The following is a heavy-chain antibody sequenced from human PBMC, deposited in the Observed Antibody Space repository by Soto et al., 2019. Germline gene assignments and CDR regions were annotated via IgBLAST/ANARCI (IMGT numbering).Heavy chain of an antibody. D-gene: IGHD6-13*01. CDR2: INAGNGNT. CDR3: ATSTIDTSTWKQYFYGMDV. Sequence: GASVKASCKASEDTFNRYVIYWVRQDHGQRLEWMGWINAGNGNTKYSQNFQGRVTITRDASASTAYMELSSLRSQDTAVYYCATSTIDTSTWKQYFYGMDVWGQGSTVTVSS. V-gene: IGHV1-3*01. CDR1: EDTFNRYV. J-gene: IGHJ6*02.